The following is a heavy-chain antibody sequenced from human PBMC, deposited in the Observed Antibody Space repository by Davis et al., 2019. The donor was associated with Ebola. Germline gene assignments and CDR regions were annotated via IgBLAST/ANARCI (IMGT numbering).Heavy chain of an antibody. CDR2: SDGFTM. CDR1: GFSFSDYY. V-gene: IGHV3-74*01. D-gene: IGHD1-14*01. J-gene: IGHJ4*02. CDR3: AKGVTAEY. Sequence: GESLKISCAASGFSFSDYYMSWVRQAPGKGLVWVSRSDGFTMTYADSVKGRFTISRDNSKNTLSLQMNSLRAEDTAVYYCAKGVTAEYWGQGTLVTVSS.